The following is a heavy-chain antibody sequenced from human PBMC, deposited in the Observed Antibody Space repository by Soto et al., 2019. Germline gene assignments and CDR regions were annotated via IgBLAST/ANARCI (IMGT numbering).Heavy chain of an antibody. CDR3: ARPEAESAFDI. CDR1: GYSFTSYW. J-gene: IGHJ3*02. CDR2: IYPGDSDT. V-gene: IGHV5-51*01. Sequence: GESLKISCKGSGYSFTSYWIGWVRQMPGKGLGWMGIIYPGDSDTRYSPSFQGQVTISPDRSISTAYRQWSSLKASDTAMYYCARPEAESAFDIWGQGTMVTVSS.